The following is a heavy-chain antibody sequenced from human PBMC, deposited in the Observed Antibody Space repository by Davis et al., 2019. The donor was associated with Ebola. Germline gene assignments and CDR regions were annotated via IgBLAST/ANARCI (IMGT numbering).Heavy chain of an antibody. CDR1: GYSISSGYY. Sequence: SETLSLTCTVSGYSISSGYYWGWIRQPPGKGLEWIGSIYHSGSTYYNPSLKSRVTISVDTSKNQFSLKLSSVTAADTAVYYCARKLGIVGAFDIWGQGTMVTVSS. D-gene: IGHD7-27*01. CDR2: IYHSGST. CDR3: ARKLGIVGAFDI. J-gene: IGHJ3*02. V-gene: IGHV4-38-2*02.